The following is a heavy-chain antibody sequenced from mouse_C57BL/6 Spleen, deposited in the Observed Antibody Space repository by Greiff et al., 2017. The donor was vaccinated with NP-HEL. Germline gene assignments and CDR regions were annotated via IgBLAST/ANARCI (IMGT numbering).Heavy chain of an antibody. J-gene: IGHJ3*01. Sequence: EVQVVESGGGLVKPGGSLKLSCAASGFTFSDYGMHWVRQAPEKGLEWVAYISSGSSTIYYADTVKGRFTISRDNAKNTLFLQMTSLRSEDTAMYYCARDGYYEWFAYWGQGSLVTVSA. CDR1: GFTFSDYG. V-gene: IGHV5-17*01. D-gene: IGHD2-3*01. CDR3: ARDGYYEWFAY. CDR2: ISSGSSTI.